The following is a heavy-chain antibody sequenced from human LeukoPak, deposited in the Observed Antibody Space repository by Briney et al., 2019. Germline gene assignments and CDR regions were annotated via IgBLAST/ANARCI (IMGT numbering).Heavy chain of an antibody. V-gene: IGHV4-34*01. CDR3: ARFSRITWGDWGDAFDI. J-gene: IGHJ3*02. CDR1: GGSFSDYF. D-gene: IGHD2-21*02. CDR2: IDDGGNT. Sequence: SETLSLTCSVYGGSFSDYFWSWIRQSPGKGLEWIGEIDDGGNTNYNPSLMSRVIVSMEKSRKQFSLVMRSVAAADTAVYYCARFSRITWGDWGDAFDIWGQGTTVIVSS.